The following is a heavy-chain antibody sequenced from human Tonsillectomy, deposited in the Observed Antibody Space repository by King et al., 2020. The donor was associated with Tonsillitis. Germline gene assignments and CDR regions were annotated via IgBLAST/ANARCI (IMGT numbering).Heavy chain of an antibody. Sequence: QLQESGPGLVKPSETLSLTCTVSGGSVNSGNYYWTWIRQTPRRGLEWIGFIYYSGNTDYNPPLKGRVTISLDTSRNQFSLKLSSVTAADTAVYYCARVAPDYYFYGMDVWGQGTTVTVSS. CDR3: ARVAPDYYFYGMDV. CDR2: IYYSGNT. V-gene: IGHV4-61*01. J-gene: IGHJ6*02. CDR1: GGSVNSGNYY. D-gene: IGHD2-21*01.